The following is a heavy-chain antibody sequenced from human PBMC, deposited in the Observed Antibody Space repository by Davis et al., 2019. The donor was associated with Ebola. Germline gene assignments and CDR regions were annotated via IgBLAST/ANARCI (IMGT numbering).Heavy chain of an antibody. CDR1: GYNFNYYW. CDR2: IYPGDPET. V-gene: IGHV5-51*01. J-gene: IGHJ4*02. D-gene: IGHD6-13*01. Sequence: GESLKISCQGSGYNFNYYWIGWVRQVPGKGLEWMGIIYPGDPETRYSPSFEGQVTISADESISTAYLQWSSLKTSDTAMYYCARVLDISVAAAGPFDSWGQGTLVTVSS. CDR3: ARVLDISVAAAGPFDS.